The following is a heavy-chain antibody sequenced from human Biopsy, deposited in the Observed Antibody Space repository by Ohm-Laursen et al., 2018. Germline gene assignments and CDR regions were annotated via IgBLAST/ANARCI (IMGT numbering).Heavy chain of an antibody. V-gene: IGHV4-34*01. Sequence: SDTLSLTCAVYGGTYSGYYWSWIRQPPGKGLEWIGEVHHDGRANYNPSLKSRVTISGDTSKNQFSLKLSSVTAADTAVYYCASRLYGPNPIDYWGQGTLVTVSS. J-gene: IGHJ4*02. CDR1: GGTYSGYY. D-gene: IGHD2-8*01. CDR2: VHHDGRA. CDR3: ASRLYGPNPIDY.